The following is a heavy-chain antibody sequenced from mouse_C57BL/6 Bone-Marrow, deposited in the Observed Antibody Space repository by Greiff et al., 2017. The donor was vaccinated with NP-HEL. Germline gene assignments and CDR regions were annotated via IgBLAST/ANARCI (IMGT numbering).Heavy chain of an antibody. D-gene: IGHD2-4*01. CDR1: GYTFTSYW. J-gene: IGHJ2*01. CDR3: ASYYDYDGGRFDY. Sequence: VKLQQPGAELVKPGASVKMSCKASGYTFTSYWITWVKQRPGQGLEWIGDIYPGSGSTNYNEKFKSKATLTVDTSSSTAYMQLSSLTSEDSAVYYCASYYDYDGGRFDYWGQGTTLTVSS. CDR2: IYPGSGST. V-gene: IGHV1-55*01.